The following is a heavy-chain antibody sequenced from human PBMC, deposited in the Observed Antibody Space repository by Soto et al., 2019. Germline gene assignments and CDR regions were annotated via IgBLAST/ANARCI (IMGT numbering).Heavy chain of an antibody. J-gene: IGHJ6*01. V-gene: IGHV4-31*03. CDR1: GGSISSDDFF. D-gene: IGHD3-10*01. CDR2: IYHSGTT. CDR3: ARDEDHGSGRSGGMDV. Sequence: QVQLQESGPGLEKPSETLSLSSNVSGGSISSDDFFWSWVRQHPARGLEWIGYIYHSGTTYYNPSLQSRITISVDTSKNQFSLKLRSVTAADTAVYFCARDEDHGSGRSGGMDVW.